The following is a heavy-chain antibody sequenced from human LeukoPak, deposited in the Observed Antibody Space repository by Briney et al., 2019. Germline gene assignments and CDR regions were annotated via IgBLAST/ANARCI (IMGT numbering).Heavy chain of an antibody. CDR3: ARESRGYDILTGKYHRGYYSYYMDV. D-gene: IGHD3-9*01. V-gene: IGHV3-7*01. Sequence: GGSLRLSCEASGFTFSSYWMHWVRQAPGKGLEWVANIKQDVGEKYYVGSVKGRFTISRNNAKNSLYLQMNSLRVEDTAVYYCARESRGYDILTGKYHRGYYSYYMDVWGKGTTVTISS. CDR2: IKQDVGEK. CDR1: GFTFSSYW. J-gene: IGHJ6*03.